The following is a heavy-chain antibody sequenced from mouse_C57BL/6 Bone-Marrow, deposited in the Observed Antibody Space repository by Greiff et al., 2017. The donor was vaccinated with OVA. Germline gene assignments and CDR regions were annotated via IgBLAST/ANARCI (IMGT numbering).Heavy chain of an antibody. V-gene: IGHV14-4*01. CDR2: IDPENGDT. J-gene: IGHJ4*01. CDR1: GFNIKDDY. CDR3: TTCSPGVAMDY. Sequence: EVKLVESGAELVRPGASVKLSCTASGFNIKDDYMHWVKQRPEQGLEWIGWIDPENGDTEYASKFQGKATITADTSSNTAYLQLSSLTSEDTAVYYCTTCSPGVAMDYWGQGTSVTVSS. D-gene: IGHD1-1*01.